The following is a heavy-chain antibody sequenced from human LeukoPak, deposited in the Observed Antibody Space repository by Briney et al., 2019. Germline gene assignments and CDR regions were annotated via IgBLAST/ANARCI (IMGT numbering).Heavy chain of an antibody. J-gene: IGHJ6*02. D-gene: IGHD3-10*01. CDR3: ASAMVRGVTRLPPRGYYYGMDV. CDR2: INHSGST. CDR1: GGSFSGYY. Sequence: SETLSLTCAVYGGSFSGYYWSWIRQPPGKGLEWIGEINHSGSTNYNPSLKSRVTISVDTSKNQFSLKLSSVTAADTAVYYCASAMVRGVTRLPPRGYYYGMDVWGQGTTVTVSS. V-gene: IGHV4-34*01.